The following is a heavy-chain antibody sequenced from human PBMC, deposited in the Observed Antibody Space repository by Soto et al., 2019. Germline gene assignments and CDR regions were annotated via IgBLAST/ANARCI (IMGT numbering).Heavy chain of an antibody. Sequence: EVQLVESGGGLVKPGGSLRLSCAASGFSFSTYNMNWVRQTPGKGLEWVSSITSSGSSIYYADSVKGRFTVSRDNARNSLYLQMNSLRAEDTAVYYCALYHALVFDAWGQGDLVTVSS. V-gene: IGHV3-21*01. J-gene: IGHJ4*02. CDR2: ITSSGSSI. CDR3: ALYHALVFDA. D-gene: IGHD2-15*01. CDR1: GFSFSTYN.